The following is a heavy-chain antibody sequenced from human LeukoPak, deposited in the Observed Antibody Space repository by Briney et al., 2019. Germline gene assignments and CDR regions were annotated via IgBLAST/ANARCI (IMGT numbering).Heavy chain of an antibody. D-gene: IGHD6-13*01. CDR1: GYTXTSYG. J-gene: IGHJ4*02. CDR3: ARARRDGAAGTWVY. Sequence: GASVKVSCKASGYTXTSYGISWVRQAPGQGLEWMGWIGAYSGNTNYVQKLQGRVTMTTDTSTTTAYMELRSLRSDDTAVYYCARARRDGAAGTWVYWGQGTLVTVSS. V-gene: IGHV1-18*01. CDR2: IGAYSGNT.